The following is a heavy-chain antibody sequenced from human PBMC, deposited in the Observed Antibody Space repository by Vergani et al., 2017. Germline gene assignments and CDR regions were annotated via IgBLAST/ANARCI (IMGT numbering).Heavy chain of an antibody. J-gene: IGHJ4*02. V-gene: IGHV5-51*03. CDR1: GYSFTGYW. D-gene: IGHD2-2*02. Sequence: ELHLVQSGAEVKNPGESLKIPCKASGYSFTGYWIGWVRQSPGKVLEWMGIIYPGDSDTRYSPSFQGKVTIPADKSISTGYLQWSSLKAADTAMYYCARRGRGYCSSSSCYMIYDWGQRTLVTVSS. CDR3: ARRGRGYCSSSSCYMIYD. CDR2: IYPGDSDT.